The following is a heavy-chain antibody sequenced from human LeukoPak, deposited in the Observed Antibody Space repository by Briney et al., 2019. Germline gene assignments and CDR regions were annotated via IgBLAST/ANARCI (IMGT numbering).Heavy chain of an antibody. J-gene: IGHJ4*02. D-gene: IGHD2-21*02. V-gene: IGHV3-23*01. CDR3: ARTSTDCLDC. CDR1: GFTFSSYA. CDR2: ISGSGGST. Sequence: GGSLRLSCAASGFTFSSYAMSWVRQAPGKGLEWVSAISGSGGSTYYADSVKGRFTISRDNGKNSLYLQMNNVRAEDTAVYYCARTSTDCLDCWGQGTLVTVSS.